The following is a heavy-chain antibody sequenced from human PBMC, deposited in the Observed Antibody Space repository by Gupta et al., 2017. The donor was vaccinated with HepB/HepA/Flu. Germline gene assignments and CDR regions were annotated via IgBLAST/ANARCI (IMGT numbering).Heavy chain of an antibody. Sequence: EVQLLESGGGLEQPGGSLRLSCAASGFTFSSYVMSWVRQAPGKGLEWVSGISGSGGSGRSTYYADSGKGRFTISRDNSKNTLYLQMNSLRAEDTAVYYCAEDFVRGWPPEGLPHWGQGTLVSVS. J-gene: IGHJ4*02. CDR2: ISGSGGSGRST. CDR3: AEDFVRGWPPEGLPH. V-gene: IGHV3-23*01. CDR1: GFTFSSYV. D-gene: IGHD1-14*01.